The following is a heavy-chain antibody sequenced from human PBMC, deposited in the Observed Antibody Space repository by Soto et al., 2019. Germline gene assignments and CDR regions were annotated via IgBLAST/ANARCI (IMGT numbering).Heavy chain of an antibody. CDR1: GYTFTSYA. CDR3: ARDTIFGVVISY. CDR2: INAGNGNT. V-gene: IGHV1-3*01. J-gene: IGHJ4*02. Sequence: QVQLVQSGAEVKKPGASVKVSCKASGYTFTSYAMHWVRQAPGQRLEWMGWINAGNGNTKYSHKLQGRVTITRDTSASTAYMELSSLISADTAVYYCARDTIFGVVISYWGQGTLVTVSS. D-gene: IGHD3-3*01.